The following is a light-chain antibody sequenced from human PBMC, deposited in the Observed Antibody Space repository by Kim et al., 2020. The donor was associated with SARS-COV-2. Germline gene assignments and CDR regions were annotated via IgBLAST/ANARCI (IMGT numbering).Light chain of an antibody. V-gene: IGKV3-20*01. CDR1: QSVSSSY. CDR2: GAS. J-gene: IGKJ5*01. Sequence: VLTQSPGTLSWSPGERATLSCRASQSVSSSYLAWYQQKPGQAPRLLIYGASSRATGIPDRFSGSGSGTDFTLTISRLEPEDSAVYYCQQYGNLITFGQGTRLEIK. CDR3: QQYGNLIT.